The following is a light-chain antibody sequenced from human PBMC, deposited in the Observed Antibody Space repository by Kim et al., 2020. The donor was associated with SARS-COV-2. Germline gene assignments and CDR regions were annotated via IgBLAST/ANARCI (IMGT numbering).Light chain of an antibody. CDR3: QAWDSSTYV. V-gene: IGLV3-1*01. CDR1: KLGDKY. J-gene: IGLJ1*01. Sequence: SVSPGQTASITCSGDKLGDKYACWYQQKPGQSPVLVIYQDSKRASGIPERFSGSNSGNTATLTISGTQAMDEADYYCQAWDSSTYVFGTGTKVTVL. CDR2: QDS.